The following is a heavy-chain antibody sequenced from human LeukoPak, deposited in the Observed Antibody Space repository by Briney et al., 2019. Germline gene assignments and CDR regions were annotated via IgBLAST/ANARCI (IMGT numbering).Heavy chain of an antibody. J-gene: IGHJ5*02. D-gene: IGHD4-17*01. CDR2: IYTSGST. V-gene: IGHV4-4*07. CDR1: GGSISSYY. CDR3: AKSSYGDYGANWFDP. Sequence: KASETLSLTCTVSGGSISSYYWSWIRQPAGKGLEWIGRIYTSGSTNYNPSLKSRVTMSVDTSKNQLSLKLSSVTAADTAVYYCAKSSYGDYGANWFDPWGQGTLVTVSS.